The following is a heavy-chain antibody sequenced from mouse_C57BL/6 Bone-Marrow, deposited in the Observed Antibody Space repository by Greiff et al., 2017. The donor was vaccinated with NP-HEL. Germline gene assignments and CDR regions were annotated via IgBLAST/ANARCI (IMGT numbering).Heavy chain of an antibody. D-gene: IGHD1-1*01. J-gene: IGHJ4*01. CDR3: ARDITTVVATKDYYAMDY. CDR2: IYPGSGNT. Sequence: QVQLQQSGAELVRPGASVKLSCKASGYTFTDYYINWVKQRPGQGLEWIARIYPGSGNTYYNEKFKGKATLTAEKSSSTAYMQLSSLTSEDSAVYFCARDITTVVATKDYYAMDYWGQGTSVTVSS. CDR1: GYTFTDYY. V-gene: IGHV1-76*01.